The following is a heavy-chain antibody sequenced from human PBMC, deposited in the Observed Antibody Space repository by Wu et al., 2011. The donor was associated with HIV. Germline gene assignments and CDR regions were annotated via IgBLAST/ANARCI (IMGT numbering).Heavy chain of an antibody. Sequence: QVQLVQSGAEVKKPGSSVKVSCKASGATFSSYAISWVRQAPGQGLEWMGRIIPIFGTANYAQKFQGRVTITADKSTSTAYMELSSLRSEDTAVYYCAREIVYYYDSSGFEAFDIWGQGTMVTVSS. V-gene: IGHV1-69*14. D-gene: IGHD3-22*01. J-gene: IGHJ3*02. CDR3: AREIVYYYDSSGFEAFDI. CDR2: IIPIFGTA. CDR1: GATFSSYA.